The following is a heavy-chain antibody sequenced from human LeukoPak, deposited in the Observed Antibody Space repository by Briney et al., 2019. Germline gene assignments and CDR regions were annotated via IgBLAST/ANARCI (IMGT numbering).Heavy chain of an antibody. D-gene: IGHD5-18*01. V-gene: IGHV3-74*03. Sequence: GGSLRLSCAASGFTFSGYYMPWVRQAPGKGPVWVSRINSDGSDITYAHSVKGRFTRSRDNAKRTLYLQMISLRAEDTAVYYCARDWQWLDAFDIWGQGTMVTVSS. J-gene: IGHJ3*02. CDR3: ARDWQWLDAFDI. CDR2: INSDGSDI. CDR1: GFTFSGYY.